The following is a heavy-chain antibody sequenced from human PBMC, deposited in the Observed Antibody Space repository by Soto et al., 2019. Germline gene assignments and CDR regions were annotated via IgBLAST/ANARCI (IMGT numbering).Heavy chain of an antibody. Sequence: GGSLRLSCAASGFTVSSNYMSWVRQAPGKGLEWVSVIYSGGSTYYADSVKGRFTISRDNSKNTLYLQMNSLRAEDTAVYYCARESGVPHYYYYGMDVWGQGTTVTVSS. CDR3: ARESGVPHYYYYGMDV. V-gene: IGHV3-66*01. J-gene: IGHJ6*02. D-gene: IGHD3-10*01. CDR2: IYSGGST. CDR1: GFTVSSNY.